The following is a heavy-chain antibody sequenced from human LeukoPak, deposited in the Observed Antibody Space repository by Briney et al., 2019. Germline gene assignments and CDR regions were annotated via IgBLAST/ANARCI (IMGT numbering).Heavy chain of an antibody. Sequence: PSETLSLTCAVYGGSFSGYYWSWIRQPPGKGLEWIGEINHSEATDYNPSFKSRVTISVDTSKNQFSQKLSSVTAADTAVYYCAREAQYCSGGSCYGGYFQHWGQGTLVTVSS. CDR1: GGSFSGYY. CDR3: AREAQYCSGGSCYGGYFQH. D-gene: IGHD2-15*01. CDR2: INHSEAT. J-gene: IGHJ1*01. V-gene: IGHV4-34*01.